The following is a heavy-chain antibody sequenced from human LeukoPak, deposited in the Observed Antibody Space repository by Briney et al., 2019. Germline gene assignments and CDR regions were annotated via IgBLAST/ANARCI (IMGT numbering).Heavy chain of an antibody. CDR2: IYYSGSP. CDR1: GGSISSSSYY. J-gene: IGHJ5*02. V-gene: IGHV4-39*07. CDR3: ARDQGDSSSWYPRPGWFDP. Sequence: PSETLSLTCTVSGGSISSSSYYWGWIRQPPGKGLEWIGSIYYSGSPYYNPPLKSRVTISVDTSKNQFSLKLSYVTAADTAVYYCARDQGDSSSWYPRPGWFDPWGQGTLVTVSS. D-gene: IGHD6-13*01.